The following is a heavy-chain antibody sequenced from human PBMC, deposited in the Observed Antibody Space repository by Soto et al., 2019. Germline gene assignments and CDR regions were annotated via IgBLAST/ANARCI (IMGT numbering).Heavy chain of an antibody. J-gene: IGHJ2*01. V-gene: IGHV3-23*01. Sequence: EVQLLESGGGLVQPGGSLRLSCAASGFTFSSYAMSWVRQAPGKGLEWVSAISGSGGSTYYADSVKGRFTISRDNSKHTLYLQMNSLRAEDTAVYYCATSITGGCTNGVCSTYWYFDLWGRGTLVTGSS. CDR3: ATSITGGCTNGVCSTYWYFDL. D-gene: IGHD2-8*01. CDR1: GFTFSSYA. CDR2: ISGSGGST.